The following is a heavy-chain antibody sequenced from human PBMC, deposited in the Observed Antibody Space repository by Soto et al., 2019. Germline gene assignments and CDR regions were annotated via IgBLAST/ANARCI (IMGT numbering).Heavy chain of an antibody. CDR3: AISYDSPGGR. D-gene: IGHD3-3*01. Sequence: EVHLVESGGGLVQPGGSLRLSCAASGFTFSSQWMSWVRQTPGKGLEWVANIKGDGSAKYYVDSVRGRFTISRDNAKNSLYVQMNSRRVEDTAVYYCAISYDSPGGRWGQGTLVTVSS. V-gene: IGHV3-7*01. CDR1: GFTFSSQW. CDR2: IKGDGSAK. J-gene: IGHJ4*02.